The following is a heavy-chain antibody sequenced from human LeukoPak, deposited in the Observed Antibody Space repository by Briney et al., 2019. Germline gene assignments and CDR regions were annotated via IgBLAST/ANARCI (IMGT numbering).Heavy chain of an antibody. V-gene: IGHV5-51*01. CDR2: IYPGDSDT. CDR1: GYSFPSYW. D-gene: IGHD6-25*01. J-gene: IGHJ1*01. CDR3: ARRADEYEYFQH. Sequence: GESLKISCKGSGYSFPSYWIGWVRQKPGKGLEWMGIIYPGDSDTRYSPSFQGQVTISADKSLNTAYLQWSSLKASDTAMYYCARRADEYEYFQHWGQGTLVTVSS.